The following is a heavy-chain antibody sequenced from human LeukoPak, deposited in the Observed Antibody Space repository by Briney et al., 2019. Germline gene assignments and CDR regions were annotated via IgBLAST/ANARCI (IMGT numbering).Heavy chain of an antibody. V-gene: IGHV1-3*01. CDR1: GYTFTSYA. J-gene: IGHJ4*02. Sequence: ASVKVSCKASGYTFTSYAMHWVRQAPGQRLEWMGWINAGNGNTKYSQKFQGRVTITRDTSASTAYMELSSLRSEDTAVYYCARDVGSSSWYRYWGQGTLVTVSS. CDR2: INAGNGNT. D-gene: IGHD6-13*01. CDR3: ARDVGSSSWYRY.